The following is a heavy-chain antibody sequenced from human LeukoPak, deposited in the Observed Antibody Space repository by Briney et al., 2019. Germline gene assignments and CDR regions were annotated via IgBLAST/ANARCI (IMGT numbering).Heavy chain of an antibody. CDR3: ARGIGTRMNTAMED. Sequence: GGSLRLSCAAPGFTFDDYGMSWVRQAPGKGLEWVSGINWNGGSTGYADSVKGRFTISRDNAKNSLYLQMNSLRVEDTALYYCARGIGTRMNTAMEDWGQGTLVTVSS. CDR2: INWNGGST. CDR1: GFTFDDYG. J-gene: IGHJ4*02. D-gene: IGHD5-18*01. V-gene: IGHV3-20*04.